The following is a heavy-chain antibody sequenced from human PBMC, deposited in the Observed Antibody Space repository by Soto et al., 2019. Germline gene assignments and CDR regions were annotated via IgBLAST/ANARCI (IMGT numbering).Heavy chain of an antibody. CDR2: ISYDGSNK. Sequence: VQLVESGGGVVQPGRSLRLSCAASGFTFSSYGMHWVRQAPGKGLEWVAVISYDGSNKYYADSVKGRFTISRDNSKNTLYLQMNSLRAEDTAVYYCAKEGVVVPAATPMFDYWGQGTLVTLSS. CDR3: AKEGVVVPAATPMFDY. J-gene: IGHJ4*02. V-gene: IGHV3-30*18. D-gene: IGHD2-2*01. CDR1: GFTFSSYG.